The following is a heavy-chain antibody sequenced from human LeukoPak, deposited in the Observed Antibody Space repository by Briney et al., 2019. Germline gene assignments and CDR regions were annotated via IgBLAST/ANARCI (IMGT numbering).Heavy chain of an antibody. J-gene: IGHJ6*02. Sequence: PGGSLRLSCAASGFTFDDYAMHWVRQAPGKGLEWVSGISWNSGSIGYADSVKGRFTISRDNAKNSLYLQMNSLRAEDTALYYCAKDRYGDYAPGMDVWGQGTTVTVSS. CDR3: AKDRYGDYAPGMDV. V-gene: IGHV3-9*01. D-gene: IGHD4-17*01. CDR1: GFTFDDYA. CDR2: ISWNSGSI.